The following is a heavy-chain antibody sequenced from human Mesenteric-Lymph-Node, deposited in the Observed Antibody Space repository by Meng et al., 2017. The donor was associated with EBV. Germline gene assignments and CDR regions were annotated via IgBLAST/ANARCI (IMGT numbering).Heavy chain of an antibody. CDR1: GGSFSGYY. J-gene: IGHJ4*02. V-gene: IGHV4-34*01. CDR2: INHSGST. D-gene: IGHD3-10*01. CDR3: ARGDTMVQGGFDY. Sequence: QVTLQQWGAGLLKPSETLSLTCAVYGGSFSGYYWRWIRQPPGKGLEWIGEINHSGSTNYNPSLKSRVTISVDTSKNQFSLKLSSVTAADTAVYYCARGDTMVQGGFDYWGQGTLVTVSS.